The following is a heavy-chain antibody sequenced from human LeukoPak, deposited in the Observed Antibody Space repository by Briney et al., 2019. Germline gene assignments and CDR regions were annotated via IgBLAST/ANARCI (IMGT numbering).Heavy chain of an antibody. CDR2: IYSGGST. V-gene: IGHV3-66*01. Sequence: GGSLRLSCAASGFTVSSNYMSWVRQAPGKGLEWVSVIYSGGSTYYADSVKGRFTISRDNSKNTLYLQMNSLRAEDTAVYYCARDKYGDYYYSYYGMDVWGQGTTVTVSS. CDR3: ARDKYGDYYYSYYGMDV. J-gene: IGHJ6*02. CDR1: GFTVSSNY. D-gene: IGHD4-17*01.